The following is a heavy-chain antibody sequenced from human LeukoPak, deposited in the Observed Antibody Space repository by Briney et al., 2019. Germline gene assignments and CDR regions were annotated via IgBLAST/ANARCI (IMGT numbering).Heavy chain of an antibody. CDR2: INWNGGST. Sequence: GGSLRLSCAASGFTFDDYGMSWVRQAPGKGLEWVSGINWNGGSTGYADSVKGRFTISRDNSKNTLNLQMDSLRADDTAVYYCGKGPGYSVYDNLPHHWGQGTLVTVSS. CDR1: GFTFDDYG. D-gene: IGHD5/OR15-5a*01. CDR3: GKGPGYSVYDNLPHH. J-gene: IGHJ5*02. V-gene: IGHV3-20*04.